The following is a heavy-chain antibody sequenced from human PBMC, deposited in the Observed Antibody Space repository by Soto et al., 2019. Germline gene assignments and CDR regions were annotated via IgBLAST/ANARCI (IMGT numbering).Heavy chain of an antibody. CDR2: ISGSGGST. CDR3: AKVWQQLGYFDY. CDR1: GFTFRMYA. D-gene: IGHD6-13*01. Sequence: EVQLLESGGGLVHPGGSLRLSCAASGFTFRMYAMSWVRQAPGKGLEWVSAISGSGGSTYYADSVKGRFTISRDNSKNTLYLQMNSLRAEDTAVYYCAKVWQQLGYFDYWGQGTLVTVSS. J-gene: IGHJ4*02. V-gene: IGHV3-23*01.